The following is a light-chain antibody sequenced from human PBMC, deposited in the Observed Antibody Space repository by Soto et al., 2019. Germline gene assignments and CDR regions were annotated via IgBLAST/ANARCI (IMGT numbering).Light chain of an antibody. J-gene: IGKJ5*01. CDR3: QHRMNWPLT. V-gene: IGKV3-11*01. CDR1: QSVSSY. Sequence: EMVLTQSPATLSLSPGERATLSCRASQSVSSYLLWYQQKPGQTPRLLIYDASNRATGIPARFSGSGSETDFTITISSLEPEDFAVYYCQHRMNWPLTFGQGTRLEIK. CDR2: DAS.